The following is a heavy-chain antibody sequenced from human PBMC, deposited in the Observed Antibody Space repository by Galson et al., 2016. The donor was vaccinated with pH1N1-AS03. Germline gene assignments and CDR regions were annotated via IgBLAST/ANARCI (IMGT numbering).Heavy chain of an antibody. J-gene: IGHJ4*02. CDR2: IYPGDSDT. CDR3: ARQEKDGYNYYFDY. Sequence: QSGAEVKKPGESLKISCKTSGYIFTSYWVAWVRHMPGKGLEWMGIIYPGDSDTRYSPSFQGQVTISADRSINTAYLQWSSLRASDTAIYYCARQEKDGYNYYFDYCGQGMLVTVSS. D-gene: IGHD5-24*01. CDR1: GYIFTSYW. V-gene: IGHV5-51*01.